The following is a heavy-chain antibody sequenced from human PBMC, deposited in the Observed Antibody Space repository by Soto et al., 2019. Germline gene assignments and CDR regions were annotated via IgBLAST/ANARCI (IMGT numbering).Heavy chain of an antibody. CDR3: AKGTNWGYHAMGF. CDR2: ISYDGSTT. CDR1: GFTFSDFG. V-gene: IGHV3-30*18. J-gene: IGHJ6*02. Sequence: QVRLVESGGGMVQPGRSLRLSCAASGFTFSDFGMHWLRQAPGKGLGWVAVISYDGSTTYYADSVKGRFTISRDNSKNTLFMQMNSLRPEDTALYSCAKGTNWGYHAMGFWGQGTTVTVSS. D-gene: IGHD7-27*01.